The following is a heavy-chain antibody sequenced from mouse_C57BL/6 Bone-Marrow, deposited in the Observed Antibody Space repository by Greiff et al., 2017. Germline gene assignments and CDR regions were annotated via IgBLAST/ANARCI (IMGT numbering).Heavy chain of an antibody. D-gene: IGHD1-1*01. CDR1: EYEFPSHD. Sequence: EVQLVESGGGLVQPGESLKLSCESNEYEFPSHDMSWVRKTPEKRLELVAAINSDGGSTYYPDTMERRFIMSKDNAKKTLYLRMVSLGSENTALDYCARHITTVVARYCDVWGTGTTVTVSS. CDR3: ARHITTVVARYCDV. V-gene: IGHV5-2*01. J-gene: IGHJ1*03. CDR2: INSDGGST.